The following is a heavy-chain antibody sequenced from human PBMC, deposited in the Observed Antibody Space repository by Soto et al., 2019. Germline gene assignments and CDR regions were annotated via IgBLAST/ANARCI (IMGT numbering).Heavy chain of an antibody. CDR1: CFSISSGYF. CDR2: IYHSGAT. V-gene: IGHV4-38-2*02. Sequence: SETLSLTCAVSCFSISSGYFWGWIRQPPGKGPEWLGSIYHSGATYYNPSVKGRVTISVDTSKNQFSLKMSSVTAADTAVYYCARDSSGYYWSDPWGKGTLVTVSS. CDR3: ARDSSGYYWSDP. D-gene: IGHD3-22*01. J-gene: IGHJ5*02.